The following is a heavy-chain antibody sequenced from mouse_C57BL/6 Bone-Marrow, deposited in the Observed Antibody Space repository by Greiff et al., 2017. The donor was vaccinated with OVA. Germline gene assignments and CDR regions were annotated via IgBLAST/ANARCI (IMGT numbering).Heavy chain of an antibody. CDR2: IDPETGGT. Sequence: VKLVESGAELVRPGASVTLSCKASGYTFTDYEMHWVKQTPVHGLEWIGAIDPETGGTAYNQKFKGKAILTADKSSSTAYMELRSLTSEDSAVYYCTTLYYGYDDYWGQGTTLTVSS. CDR1: GYTFTDYE. D-gene: IGHD2-2*01. CDR3: TTLYYGYDDY. J-gene: IGHJ2*01. V-gene: IGHV1-15*01.